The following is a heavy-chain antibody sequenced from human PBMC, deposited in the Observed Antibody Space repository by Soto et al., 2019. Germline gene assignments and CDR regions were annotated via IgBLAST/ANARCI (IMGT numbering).Heavy chain of an antibody. CDR2: INHSGST. D-gene: IGHD2-2*01. V-gene: IGHV4-34*01. J-gene: IGHJ6*02. CDR3: AREGNNVPAAPPGRHYRRLYGRDV. CDR1: GGSFSGYY. Sequence: SETLTLTCAVYGGSFSGYYWCWIRQPPGKGLEWIGEINHSGSTNYNPSLKSRVTISVDTSKNEFSLKLSSVTAADTAVHYCAREGNNVPAAPPGRHYRRLYGRDVWSPGPTGNVS.